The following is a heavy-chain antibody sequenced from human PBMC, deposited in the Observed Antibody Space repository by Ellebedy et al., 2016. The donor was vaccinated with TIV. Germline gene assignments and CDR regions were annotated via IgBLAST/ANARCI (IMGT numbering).Heavy chain of an antibody. CDR1: GGSISSYF. CDR3: ARDAYDVLTGSSQYFYY. D-gene: IGHD3-9*01. J-gene: IGHJ4*02. Sequence: PSETLSLTCSVSGGSISSYFWSWIRQPPGKGLEWIGYVYYSGTTNYNPSLKSRVTISVDTSKNQFSLHLTSVTSADTAVYYCARDAYDVLTGSSQYFYYWGQGTLVTVSS. CDR2: VYYSGTT. V-gene: IGHV4-59*01.